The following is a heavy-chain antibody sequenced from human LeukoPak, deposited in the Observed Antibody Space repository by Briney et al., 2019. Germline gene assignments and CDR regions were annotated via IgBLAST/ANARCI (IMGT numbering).Heavy chain of an antibody. Sequence: SETLSLTCAVSGGSISSGGYSWSWIQQPPGKGLEWIGYIYYSGSTYYNPSLKSRVTISVDTSKNQFSLKLSSVTAADTAVYYCARAPNSKAVAGKDNWFDPWGQGTLVTVSS. CDR3: ARAPNSKAVAGKDNWFDP. V-gene: IGHV4-30-2*01. CDR2: IYYSGST. CDR1: GGSISSGGYS. D-gene: IGHD6-19*01. J-gene: IGHJ5*02.